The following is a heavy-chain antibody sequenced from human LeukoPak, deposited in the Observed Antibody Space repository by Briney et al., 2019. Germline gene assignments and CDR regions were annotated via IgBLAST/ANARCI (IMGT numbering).Heavy chain of an antibody. CDR1: GGSFSGYY. J-gene: IGHJ6*02. Sequence: SETLSLTCAVYGGSFSGYYWSWIRQPPGKGLEWIGEINHSGSTNYNPSLKSRVTISVDTSKNQFSLKLSSVTAADTAVYYCARDVKGYCSGGSCSPWAYYYYGMDVWGQGTTVTVSS. D-gene: IGHD2-15*01. V-gene: IGHV4-34*01. CDR2: INHSGST. CDR3: ARDVKGYCSGGSCSPWAYYYYGMDV.